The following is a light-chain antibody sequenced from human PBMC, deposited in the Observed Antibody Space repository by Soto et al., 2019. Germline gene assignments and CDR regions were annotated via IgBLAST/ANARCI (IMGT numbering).Light chain of an antibody. V-gene: IGKV1-5*01. Sequence: DMQMTQSPSTLSASVGDRVSIACRASRSISPWLAWYQQKPGKPPKLLIYGASSLAAGVPSRFSGSGSGTDFTLTISSLQPDDFASYYCQQYSSSTTFGQGTKVDIK. J-gene: IGKJ1*01. CDR2: GAS. CDR3: QQYSSSTT. CDR1: RSISPW.